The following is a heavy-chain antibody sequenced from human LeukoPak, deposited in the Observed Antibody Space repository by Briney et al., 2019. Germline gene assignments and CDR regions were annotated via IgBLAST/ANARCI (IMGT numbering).Heavy chain of an antibody. Sequence: SETLSLTCAVYGGSFSGYYWSWIRQPPGKGLEWIGEINHSGSTNYNPSLKSRVTISVDTSKNQFSLKLSSVTAADTAVYYCARGMDTAMERARPFDYWGQGTLVTVSS. V-gene: IGHV4-34*01. D-gene: IGHD5-18*01. J-gene: IGHJ4*02. CDR2: INHSGST. CDR3: ARGMDTAMERARPFDY. CDR1: GGSFSGYY.